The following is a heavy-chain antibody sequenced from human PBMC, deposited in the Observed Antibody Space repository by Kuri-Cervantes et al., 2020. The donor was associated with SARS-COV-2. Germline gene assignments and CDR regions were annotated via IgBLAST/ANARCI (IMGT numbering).Heavy chain of an antibody. CDR3: ARGRRDYQLLVEDSWYFNL. D-gene: IGHD2-2*01. CDR1: GDYLSSSRHY. J-gene: IGHJ2*01. CDR2: FYSGRT. Sequence: ESLKISCTVSGDYLSSSRHYWGWIRQSPGKGLEWIGTFYSGRTYYNPSLDSRVTISLDTSRNQFSLNLRSVTAADTAVYYCARGRRDYQLLVEDSWYFNLWGRGTLVTVSS. V-gene: IGHV4-39*07.